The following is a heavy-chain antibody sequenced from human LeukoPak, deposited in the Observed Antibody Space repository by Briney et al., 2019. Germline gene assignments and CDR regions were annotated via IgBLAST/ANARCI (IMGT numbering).Heavy chain of an antibody. V-gene: IGHV3-74*01. CDR3: ARGPSYDFWSGDVHYFDY. CDR2: IDSDGSST. Sequence: GGSLRLSCAASGSTLSSYWMHWVRQAPGKGLVWVSRIDSDGSSTSYADSVKGRFTISRDNAKNTLYLQMNSLRAEDTAVYYCARGPSYDFWSGDVHYFDYWGQGTLVTVSS. CDR1: GSTLSSYW. J-gene: IGHJ4*02. D-gene: IGHD3-3*01.